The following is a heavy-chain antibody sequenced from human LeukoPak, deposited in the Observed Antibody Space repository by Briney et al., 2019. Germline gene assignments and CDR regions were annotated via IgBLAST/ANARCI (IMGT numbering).Heavy chain of an antibody. CDR3: ARDVSRTSWTWR. Sequence: SETLSLTCSVSGGSIIDTNYYWAWIRQPPGKGLEWIANIYYTGTTYYNPSLKSRVSISVDTSNNQFSLRLTSVTAADTAVYYCARDVSRTSWTWRWGQGAVVTVSS. CDR1: GGSIIDTNYY. D-gene: IGHD2-2*01. CDR2: IYYTGTT. V-gene: IGHV4-39*01. J-gene: IGHJ3*01.